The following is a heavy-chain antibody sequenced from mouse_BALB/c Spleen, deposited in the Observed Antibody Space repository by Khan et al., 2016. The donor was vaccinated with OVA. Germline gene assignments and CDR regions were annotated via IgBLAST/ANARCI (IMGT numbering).Heavy chain of an antibody. Sequence: QVQLQQSGTELVRPGVSVKISCKGSGYTFTDFTMHWMKQSHAMSLEWIGVISTYYGDADYNQKFKGKATMTVDKSSNKADMDLARLTSEDSAIYYWARGGGGDRFLYWGQGTLVTVSA. J-gene: IGHJ3*01. V-gene: IGHV1S137*01. CDR1: GYTFTDFT. CDR3: ARGGGGDRFLY. CDR2: ISTYYGDA.